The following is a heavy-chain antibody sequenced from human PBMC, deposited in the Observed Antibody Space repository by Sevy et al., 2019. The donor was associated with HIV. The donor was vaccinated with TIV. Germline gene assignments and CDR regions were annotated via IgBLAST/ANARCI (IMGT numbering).Heavy chain of an antibody. CDR2: INHSGST. CDR1: GGSFSGYY. Sequence: SETLCLTCAVYGGSFSGYYWSWIRQPPGKGLEWIGEINHSGSTNYNPSLKSRVTISVDTSKNQFSLKLSSVTAADTAVYYCARVGIYYDSSGYYWVDYGMDVWGQGTTVTVSS. V-gene: IGHV4-34*01. D-gene: IGHD3-22*01. J-gene: IGHJ6*02. CDR3: ARVGIYYDSSGYYWVDYGMDV.